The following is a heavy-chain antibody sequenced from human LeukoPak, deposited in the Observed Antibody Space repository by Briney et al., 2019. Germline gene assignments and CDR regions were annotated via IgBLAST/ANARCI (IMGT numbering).Heavy chain of an antibody. CDR3: AIMHPYYDGSGYWVQ. Sequence: GGSLRLSCAASGFTFSSYGMSWVRQAPGKGLEWVSGISTSGASTSNADSVKGRFTISRDNPRNTLYMQMNSLRAEDTALYYCAIMHPYYDGSGYWVQWGQGTLVTVSS. D-gene: IGHD3-22*01. CDR1: GFTFSSYG. V-gene: IGHV3-23*01. J-gene: IGHJ4*02. CDR2: ISTSGAST.